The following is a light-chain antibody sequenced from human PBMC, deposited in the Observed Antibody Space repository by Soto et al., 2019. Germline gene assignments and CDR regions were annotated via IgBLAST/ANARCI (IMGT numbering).Light chain of an antibody. Sequence: EIVMTQSPATLSVSPEERVTLSCRATQSVNNNLAWYQQKPGQAPRLLIYDASTRATGIPVRFSGSGSGTEFTLTISGRQSEDFAVYYCQQYNNWPPYTFGQGTKLEIK. CDR1: QSVNNN. V-gene: IGKV3-15*01. CDR2: DAS. J-gene: IGKJ2*01. CDR3: QQYNNWPPYT.